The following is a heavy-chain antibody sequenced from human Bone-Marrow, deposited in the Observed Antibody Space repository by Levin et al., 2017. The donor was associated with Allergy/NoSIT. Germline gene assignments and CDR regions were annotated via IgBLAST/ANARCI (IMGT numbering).Heavy chain of an antibody. J-gene: IGHJ5*02. V-gene: IGHV4-39*01. CDR1: GGSIRSTTHY. Sequence: SQTLSLTCTVSGGSIRSTTHYWGWIRQPPGKGLEWIGNMYYSGSTYYNPSLKSRITISVDTSKNQFSLKLTSVTAADTAVYYCVRQGYNWNFGGWFDPWGQGTLVSVSS. CDR3: VRQGYNWNFGGWFDP. D-gene: IGHD1-7*01. CDR2: MYYSGST.